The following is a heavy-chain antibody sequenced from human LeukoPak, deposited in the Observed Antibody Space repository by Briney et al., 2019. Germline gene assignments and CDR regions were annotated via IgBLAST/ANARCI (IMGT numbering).Heavy chain of an antibody. CDR1: GYTFTSYG. Sequence: ASVKVSCKASGYTFTSYGISWVRQAPGQGLEWMGWISAYNGNTNYAQKFQGWVTMTRDTSISTAYMELSRLRSDDTAVYYCARDQDSSGSFDYWGQGTLVTVSS. J-gene: IGHJ4*02. CDR3: ARDQDSSGSFDY. V-gene: IGHV1-18*01. CDR2: ISAYNGNT. D-gene: IGHD3-22*01.